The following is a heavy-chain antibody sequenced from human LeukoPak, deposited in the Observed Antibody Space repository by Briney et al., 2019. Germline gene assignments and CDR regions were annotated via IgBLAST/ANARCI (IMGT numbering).Heavy chain of an antibody. Sequence: PGGSLRLSCAASGFPVSSNYMSWVRQTPGKGLEWVSTISSGGRTYYADSVKGRFTISRDNSKNTLYLQMNSLRAEDTAVYHCARVGVSGSYRYFDYWGQGILVTVSS. CDR3: ARVGVSGSYRYFDY. J-gene: IGHJ4*02. D-gene: IGHD1-26*01. CDR1: GFPVSSNY. V-gene: IGHV3-53*01. CDR2: ISSGGRT.